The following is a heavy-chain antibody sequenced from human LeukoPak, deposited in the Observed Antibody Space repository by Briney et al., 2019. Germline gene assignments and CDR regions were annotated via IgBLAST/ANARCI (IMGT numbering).Heavy chain of an antibody. CDR3: ARDPAAGTYYFDY. V-gene: IGHV3-74*01. J-gene: IGHJ4*02. CDR2: INGDGRRT. CDR1: GFTFSDYY. Sequence: GGSLRLSCAASGFTFSDYYMHWVRQTPGQRLVWVSRINGDGRRTNYADSVKGRFTISRDNAKNSLYLQMNSLRAEDTAVYYCARDPAAGTYYFDYWGQGTLVTVSS. D-gene: IGHD6-13*01.